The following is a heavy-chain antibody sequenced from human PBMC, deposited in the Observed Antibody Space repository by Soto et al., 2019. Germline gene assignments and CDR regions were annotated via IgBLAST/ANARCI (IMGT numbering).Heavy chain of an antibody. J-gene: IGHJ5*02. CDR2: IYYSGST. V-gene: IGHV4-61*05. D-gene: IGHD3-9*01. CDR3: ARAHRLVNLFDP. CDR1: GGSISDSNDH. Sequence: SETLSLTCTVSGGSISDSNDHWGWIRQSPGQGLEWIGYIYYSGSTNYNPSLKSRVTISVDTSKNQFSLKLSSVTAADTAVYYCARAHRLVNLFDPWGQGTRVTVSS.